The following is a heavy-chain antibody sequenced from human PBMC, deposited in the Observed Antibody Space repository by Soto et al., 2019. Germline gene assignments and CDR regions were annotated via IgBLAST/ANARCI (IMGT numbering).Heavy chain of an antibody. Sequence: QVQLVQSGAEVKKPGSSVKVSCKASGYTLAGYYIHWVRQAPGQGLEWMGWINPNSGGTNYAQKFQGSVTMTRDTFISSVYMELGRLTSDDTAMYYCARDGLLLPSSGNHFDPWGQGTLVTVSS. D-gene: IGHD1-26*01. CDR3: ARDGLLLPSSGNHFDP. CDR1: GYTLAGYY. J-gene: IGHJ5*02. V-gene: IGHV1-2*02. CDR2: INPNSGGT.